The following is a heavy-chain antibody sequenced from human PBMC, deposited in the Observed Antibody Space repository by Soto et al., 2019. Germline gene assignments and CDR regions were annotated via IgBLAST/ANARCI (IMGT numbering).Heavy chain of an antibody. D-gene: IGHD2-8*01. CDR2: ISYSGNT. Sequence: LPETLSLTCTVSGGSISGFYWTWIRQPPGKGLEWIGYISYSGNTNYSPSLKSRVTISVDTSKRLLSLKLTSVTTADAAVYFCARAPMVISRSYFDNWGQGTPVPVSS. V-gene: IGHV4-59*12. J-gene: IGHJ4*02. CDR1: GGSISGFY. CDR3: ARAPMVISRSYFDN.